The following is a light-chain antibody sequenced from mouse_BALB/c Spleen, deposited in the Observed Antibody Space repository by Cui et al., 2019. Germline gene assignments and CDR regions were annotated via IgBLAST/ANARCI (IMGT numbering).Light chain of an antibody. CDR3: LKHWNYPLT. CDR1: QNVRTA. Sequence: DIVMTQSQKFMSTSVGDRVSITCKASQNVRTAVAWYQQKPGQSPKALIYLASNRHSGVPDRFTGSGSGTDFTLTISNVQSEDVADYFCLKHWNYPLTFGSGTKLEIK. J-gene: IGKJ4*01. CDR2: LAS. V-gene: IGKV6-14*01.